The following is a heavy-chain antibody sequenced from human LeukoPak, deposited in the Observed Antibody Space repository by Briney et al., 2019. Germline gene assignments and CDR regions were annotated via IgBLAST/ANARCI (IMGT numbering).Heavy chain of an antibody. V-gene: IGHV3-23*01. J-gene: IGHJ5*02. D-gene: IGHD3/OR15-3a*01. CDR2: ITGSSTWT. CDR3: ARELVSLGTGYFDL. Sequence: GGSLRLSCEASGFTFRTYGMTWVRQAPGKGLEWVSGITGSSTWTYYADSVRGRFTISRDNSKNTLHLQMNNLTADDTAIYYCARELVSLGTGYFDLWGQGTLVTVSS. CDR1: GFTFRTYG.